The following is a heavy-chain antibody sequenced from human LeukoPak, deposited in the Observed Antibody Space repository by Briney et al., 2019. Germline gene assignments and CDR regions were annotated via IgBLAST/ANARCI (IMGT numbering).Heavy chain of an antibody. CDR2: IYYSGST. Sequence: SETLSLTCTVSGGYISTSNYYWGWIRQPPGKGLEWIGNIYYSGSTYYNPSVKSRVSLSLDTSMNQFSLKVNSLTVADTAVYYCVRFFYYDASHPPCWGQGTLVAVSS. V-gene: IGHV4-39*01. D-gene: IGHD3-16*01. J-gene: IGHJ4*02. CDR1: GGYISTSNYY. CDR3: VRFFYYDASHPPC.